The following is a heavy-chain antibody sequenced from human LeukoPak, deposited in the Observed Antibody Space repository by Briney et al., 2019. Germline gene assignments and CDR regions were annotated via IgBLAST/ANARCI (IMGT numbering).Heavy chain of an antibody. D-gene: IGHD3/OR15-3a*01. V-gene: IGHV3-7*04. CDR1: GFTFSDYW. Sequence: GGSLRLSCAASGFTFSDYWMSWVRQAPGKGLEWVANMRVDGTDIHYVDSVKGRFTISSDNARNSLYLQMNTLRAEDTAVYYCARGRGWTYDSWGRGTLVTVSS. J-gene: IGHJ4*02. CDR2: MRVDGTDI. CDR3: ARGRGWTYDS.